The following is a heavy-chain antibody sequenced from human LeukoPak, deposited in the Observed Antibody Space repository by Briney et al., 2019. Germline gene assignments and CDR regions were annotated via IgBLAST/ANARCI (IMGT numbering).Heavy chain of an antibody. CDR1: GFTFSSYS. V-gene: IGHV3-21*01. CDR2: ISSSSSYI. CDR3: ASIAAAWDYYYGMDV. D-gene: IGHD6-13*01. J-gene: IGHJ6*02. Sequence: PGGSLRLSCAASGFTFSSYSMNWVRQAPGKGLEWVSSISSSSSYIYYADSVKGRFTISRDNAKNSLYLQMNSLRAEDTAVYYCASIAAAWDYYYGMDVWGQGTTVTVSS.